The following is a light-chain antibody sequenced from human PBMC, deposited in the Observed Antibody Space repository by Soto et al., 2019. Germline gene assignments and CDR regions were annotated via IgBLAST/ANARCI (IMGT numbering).Light chain of an antibody. CDR2: DIS. CDR3: QQYGRSPLD. V-gene: IGKV3-20*01. CDR1: QSVYNNY. J-gene: IGKJ4*01. Sequence: EIVLTQSPGTLSLSPGERATLSCRASQSVYNNYLAWYQQKPGQAPRLLIYDISTRATGIPNRFSGSGSGTDFTLTISRLEPEDFAVYYCQQYGRSPLDFGGWTKVEIK.